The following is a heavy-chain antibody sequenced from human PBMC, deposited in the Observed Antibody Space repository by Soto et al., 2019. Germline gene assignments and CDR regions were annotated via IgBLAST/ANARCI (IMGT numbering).Heavy chain of an antibody. J-gene: IGHJ4*02. V-gene: IGHV3-21*01. CDR3: AGVGSPGYCSGGYCPPPDY. CDR1: GFTFSTST. CDR2: ISSSSTYT. D-gene: IGHD2-15*01. Sequence: GGSLRLSCAASGFTFSTSTMNWVRQAPGQGLEWVSSISSSSTYTYYAASVKGRFTISRDNAKNSLYLQMNSLRAEDTAVYYCAGVGSPGYCSGGYCPPPDYWGQGTQVTVSS.